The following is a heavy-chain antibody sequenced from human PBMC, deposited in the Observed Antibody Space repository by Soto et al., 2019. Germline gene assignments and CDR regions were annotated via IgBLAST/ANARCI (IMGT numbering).Heavy chain of an antibody. Sequence: QAGGSLRLSCAASGFTFSHSAMSWVRQGPGKGLEWVAAISGGGADTYYADSVKGRFTISRDNSRNTVFLQMNNLRAEDTAIYHCAKEGYCSGSSCFSHYFDNWGQGT. D-gene: IGHD2-15*01. CDR1: GFTFSHSA. J-gene: IGHJ4*02. CDR2: ISGGGADT. V-gene: IGHV3-23*01. CDR3: AKEGYCSGSSCFSHYFDN.